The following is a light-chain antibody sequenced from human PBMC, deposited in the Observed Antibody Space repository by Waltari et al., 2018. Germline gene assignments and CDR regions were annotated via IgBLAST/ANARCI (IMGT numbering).Light chain of an antibody. Sequence: EIVMTRSPATLSVSTWARATLSCRASQSVSSNLAWYQQKPGQAPRLLIYGASTRATGIPARFSGSGSGTEFTLTISSLQSEDFAVYYCQQYNNWPVTFGPGTKVDIK. CDR3: QQYNNWPVT. CDR2: GAS. V-gene: IGKV3-15*01. CDR1: QSVSSN. J-gene: IGKJ3*01.